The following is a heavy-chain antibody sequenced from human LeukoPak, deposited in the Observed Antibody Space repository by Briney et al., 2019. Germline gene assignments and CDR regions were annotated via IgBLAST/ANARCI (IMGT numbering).Heavy chain of an antibody. V-gene: IGHV1-69*13. D-gene: IGHD3-10*01. CDR2: IIPIFGTA. CDR1: GGTFSSYA. CDR3: AREAYYGSGSCYGGY. J-gene: IGHJ4*02. Sequence: ASVKVSCKASGGTFSSYAISWVRQAPGQGLEWMGGIIPIFGTANYAQKFQGRVTITADESTSTAYMELSSLRSEDTAVYYCAREAYYGSGSCYGGYWGQGTLVTVSS.